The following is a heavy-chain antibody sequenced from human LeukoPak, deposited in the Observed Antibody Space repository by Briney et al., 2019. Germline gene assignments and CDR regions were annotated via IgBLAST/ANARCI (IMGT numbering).Heavy chain of an antibody. CDR3: ARPYDSSGYYYFDY. J-gene: IGHJ4*02. Sequence: PGRSLRLSCAASGFTFSSYGMHWVRQAPGKGLEWVAVIWYDGSNKYYADSVKGRFTISRDNSKNTLYLQVNSLRAEDTAVYYCARPYDSSGYYYFDYWGQGTLVTVSS. CDR1: GFTFSSYG. V-gene: IGHV3-33*01. CDR2: IWYDGSNK. D-gene: IGHD3-22*01.